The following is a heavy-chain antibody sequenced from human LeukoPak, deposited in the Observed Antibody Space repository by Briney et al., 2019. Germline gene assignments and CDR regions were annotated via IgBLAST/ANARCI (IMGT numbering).Heavy chain of an antibody. CDR1: GGSFSGYY. J-gene: IGHJ4*02. Sequence: SETLSLTCAVYGGSFSGYYWSWIRQPPGKGLEWIGEINHSGSTNYNPSLKSRVTISVDTSKNQFPLKLSSVTAADTAVYYCARAKYSSSWPKFDYWGQGTLVTVSS. V-gene: IGHV4-34*01. CDR3: ARAKYSSSWPKFDY. D-gene: IGHD6-13*01. CDR2: INHSGST.